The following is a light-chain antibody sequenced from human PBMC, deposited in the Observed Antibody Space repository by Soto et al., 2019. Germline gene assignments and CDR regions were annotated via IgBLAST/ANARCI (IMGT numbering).Light chain of an antibody. J-gene: IGLJ2*01. V-gene: IGLV2-8*01. CDR1: SSDVGGYNH. Sequence: QSALTQPPSASGSPGQSVTISCTGTSSDVGGYNHVSWYQQLPGKAPKLMIYDVSKRPSGVPDRFSGSKSGNTASLTVSGLQAEDEADYYCSSYAGSNNLVFGGGTKLTVL. CDR2: DVS. CDR3: SSYAGSNNLV.